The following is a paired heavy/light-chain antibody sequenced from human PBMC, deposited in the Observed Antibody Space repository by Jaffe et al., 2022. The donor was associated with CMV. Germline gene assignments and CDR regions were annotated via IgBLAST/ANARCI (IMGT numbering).Heavy chain of an antibody. CDR3: ARDSELKHYYDSSGYYMDV. J-gene: IGHJ6*03. V-gene: IGHV3-48*03. D-gene: IGHD3-22*01. CDR2: ISSSGSTI. Sequence: EVQLVESGGGLVQPGGSLRLSCAASGFTFSSYEMNWVRQAPGKGLEWVSYISSSGSTIYYADSVKGRFTISRDNAKNSLYLQMNSLRAEDTAVYYCARDSELKHYYDSSGYYMDVWGKGTTVTVSS. CDR1: GFTFSSYE.
Light chain of an antibody. CDR3: QQRSNWPRCT. CDR1: QSVSSY. V-gene: IGKV3-11*01. J-gene: IGKJ2*02. CDR2: DAS. Sequence: EIVLTQSPATLSLSPGERATLSCRASQSVSSYLAWYQQKPGQAPRLLIYDASNRATGIPARFSGSGSGTDFTLTISSLEPEDFAVYYCQQRSNWPRCTFGQGTKLEIK.